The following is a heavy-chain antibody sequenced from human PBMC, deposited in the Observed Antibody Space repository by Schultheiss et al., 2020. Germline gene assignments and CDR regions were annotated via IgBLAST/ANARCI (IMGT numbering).Heavy chain of an antibody. D-gene: IGHD1-14*01. Sequence: SETLSLTCTVSGGSISSNNYYWGWIRQPPGKGLEWIGEINHSGSTNYNPSLKSRVTISVDTSKNQFSLKLSSVTAADTAVYYCARGLRLQNRRHYYYGMDAWGQGTPVTVAS. CDR3: ARGLRLQNRRHYYYGMDA. V-gene: IGHV4-39*01. CDR2: INHSGST. CDR1: GGSISSNNYY. J-gene: IGHJ6*02.